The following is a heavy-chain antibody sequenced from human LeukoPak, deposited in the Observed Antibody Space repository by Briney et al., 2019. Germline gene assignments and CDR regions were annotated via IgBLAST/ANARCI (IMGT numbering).Heavy chain of an antibody. CDR3: ATQLGIAAAGDFDY. J-gene: IGHJ4*02. CDR1: GGSISSSSYY. D-gene: IGHD6-13*01. CDR2: IYYSGST. V-gene: IGHV4-39*01. Sequence: SETLSLTCTVSGGSISSSSYYWGWIRQPPGTGLEWLGSIYYSGSTYYNPSLKSRVTISVDTSKNQFSLKLSSVTAADTAVYYCATQLGIAAAGDFDYWGQGTLVTVSS.